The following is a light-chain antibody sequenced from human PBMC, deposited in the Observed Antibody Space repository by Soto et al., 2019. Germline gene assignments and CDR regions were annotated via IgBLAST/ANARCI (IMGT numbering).Light chain of an antibody. CDR3: QQYYSTPWT. CDR2: WAS. V-gene: IGKV4-1*01. CDR1: QSVLYNSNNKNY. J-gene: IGKJ1*01. Sequence: DIVMTQSPDSLAVSLGERATINCKSSQSVLYNSNNKNYLAWHQQKPGQPPKLLIYWASTRESGVPDRFSGSGSGTDFTLTINSLQAEDVAVYYCQQYYSTPWTFGQGTKVDI.